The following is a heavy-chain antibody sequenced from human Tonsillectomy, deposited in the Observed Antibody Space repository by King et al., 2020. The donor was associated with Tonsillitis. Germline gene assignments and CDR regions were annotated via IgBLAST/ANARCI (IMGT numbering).Heavy chain of an antibody. CDR1: GFAFRSYG. D-gene: IGHD6-19*01. CDR2: ISYDGNRQ. CDR3: ARERLYSSDWGIDY. Sequence: HVQLVESGGGVVQPGRSLRLSCASSGFAFRSYGMHWVRQAPGKGLEWVAVISYDGNRQNYADSVKGRFTISRDNSKNTLYLQMNSLRAEDTAVYYCARERLYSSDWGIDYWGQGSLVTVSS. V-gene: IGHV3-33*05. J-gene: IGHJ4*02.